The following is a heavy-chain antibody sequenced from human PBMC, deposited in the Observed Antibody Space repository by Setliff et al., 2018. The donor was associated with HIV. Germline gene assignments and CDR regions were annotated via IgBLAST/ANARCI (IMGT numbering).Heavy chain of an antibody. V-gene: IGHV3-49*04. CDR1: GFTFGDYA. J-gene: IGHJ5*02. Sequence: GGSLRLSCTTSGFTFGDYAVSWVRQAPGKGLEWVGFVRSKAYGGTPEYAASVKGRFIISRDDSKSVAYVQMHSLKTEDTAVYYCHLLGYCSTTSCHISGWFDPWGQGTLVTVSS. D-gene: IGHD2-2*02. CDR3: HLLGYCSTTSCHISGWFDP. CDR2: VRSKAYGGTP.